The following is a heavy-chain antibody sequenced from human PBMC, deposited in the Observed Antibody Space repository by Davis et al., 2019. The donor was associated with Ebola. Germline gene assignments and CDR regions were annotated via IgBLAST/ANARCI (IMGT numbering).Heavy chain of an antibody. CDR3: ARDAIAVAGIIDY. CDR1: GFTFSSYA. J-gene: IGHJ4*02. Sequence: PGGSLRLSCAASGFTFSSYAMHWVRQAPGKGLEWVAVISYDGSNKYYADSVKGRFTISRDNSKNTLYLQMNSLRAEDTAVYYCARDAIAVAGIIDYWGQGTLVTVSS. CDR2: ISYDGSNK. D-gene: IGHD6-19*01. V-gene: IGHV3-30-3*01.